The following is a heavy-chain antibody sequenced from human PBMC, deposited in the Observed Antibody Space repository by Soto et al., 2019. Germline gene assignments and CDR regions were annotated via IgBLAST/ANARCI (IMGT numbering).Heavy chain of an antibody. V-gene: IGHV1-3*05. CDR1: AYTFTNYA. CDR2: INAGNGNT. J-gene: IGHJ4*02. Sequence: QLVQSGAEEMKPGASVKVSCKASAYTFTNYAMTWVRQAPGQRLEWMGWINAGNGNTKYSQKFQGRVTITRDTSASTAYMELSSLRSEDTAVYYCARSIVVVTALDYWGQGTLGTVSS. CDR3: ARSIVVVTALDY. D-gene: IGHD2-21*02.